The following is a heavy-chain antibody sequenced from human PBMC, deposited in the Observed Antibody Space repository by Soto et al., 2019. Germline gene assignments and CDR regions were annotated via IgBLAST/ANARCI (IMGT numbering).Heavy chain of an antibody. V-gene: IGHV4-31*03. CDR2: IYYTGST. D-gene: IGHD7-27*01. CDR1: GGSISSAYY. Sequence: PSETLSLTCTVSGGSISSAYYWSWIRQHPGKGLEWIGYIYYTGSTYYNPSLKSRVTISVDTSKNQFSLKLTSVTAADTAVYYCASHLRPTNWGGGYFDYWGQGPLVTVSS. J-gene: IGHJ4*02. CDR3: ASHLRPTNWGGGYFDY.